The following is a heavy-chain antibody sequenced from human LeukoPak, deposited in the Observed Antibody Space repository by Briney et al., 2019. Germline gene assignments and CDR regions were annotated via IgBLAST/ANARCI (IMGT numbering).Heavy chain of an antibody. CDR2: ISSSSYI. D-gene: IGHD5-24*01. CDR3: ARDVGDGYNYPHDY. CDR1: GFTFSSYS. Sequence: AGGSLRLSCAASGFTFSSYSMNWVRQAPGKGLEWVSAISSSSYIYYADSVKGRFTISRDNAKNSLYLQMNSLRAEDKAVYYCARDVGDGYNYPHDYWGQGTLVTVSS. V-gene: IGHV3-21*01. J-gene: IGHJ4*02.